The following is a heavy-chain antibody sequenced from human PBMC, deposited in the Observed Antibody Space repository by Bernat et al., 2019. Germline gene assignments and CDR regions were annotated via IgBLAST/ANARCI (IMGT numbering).Heavy chain of an antibody. CDR3: VRSVSGAAGFFDY. D-gene: IGHD5/OR15-5a*01. J-gene: IGHJ4*02. V-gene: IGHV3-74*01. CDR1: GFTFSSDW. Sequence: EVKLVESGGGLIQPGGSLRLSCAASGFTFSSDWMHWVRQVPGKGLVWVSRINGDGTITDYADSVKGRFTISRDNAKNTLYLQMNSLRVEDTAVYYCVRSVSGAAGFFDYWGPGSLVTVSS. CDR2: INGDGTIT.